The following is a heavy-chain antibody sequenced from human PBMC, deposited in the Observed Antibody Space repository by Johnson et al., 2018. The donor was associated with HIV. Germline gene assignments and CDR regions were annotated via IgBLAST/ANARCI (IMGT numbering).Heavy chain of an antibody. CDR1: GFTFSSYG. V-gene: IGHV3-30*02. CDR2: IRYDGSNK. Sequence: QVQLVESGGGVVQPGGSLRLSCAASGFTFSSYGMHWVRQAPGKGLEWVAFIRYDGSNKYYADSVKGRFTISRDNSKNTLYLQMNSLRAEDTAVYYCAKDNELIAALGHGAFDIWGQGTMVTVSS. CDR3: AKDNELIAALGHGAFDI. J-gene: IGHJ3*02. D-gene: IGHD6-6*01.